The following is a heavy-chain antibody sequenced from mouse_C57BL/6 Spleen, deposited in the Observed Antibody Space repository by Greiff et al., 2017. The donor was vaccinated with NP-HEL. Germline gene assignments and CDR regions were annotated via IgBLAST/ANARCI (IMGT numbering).Heavy chain of an antibody. CDR3: TRVDTTVPYFDG. V-gene: IGHV5-9-1*02. CDR2: ISSGGDYI. D-gene: IGHD1-1*01. J-gene: IGHJ1*03. Sequence: EVMLVESGEGLVKPGGSLKLSCAASGFTFSSYAMSWVRQTPEKRLEWVAYISSGGDYIYYADTVKGRFTVSRDNARNTLYMQMSSLKSEDTAMYYCTRVDTTVPYFDGWGTGTTVTVSS. CDR1: GFTFSSYA.